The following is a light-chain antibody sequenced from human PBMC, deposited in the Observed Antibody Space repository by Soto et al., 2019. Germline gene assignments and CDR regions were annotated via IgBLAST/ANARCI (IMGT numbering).Light chain of an antibody. CDR2: DGS. V-gene: IGKV1-5*01. CDR3: QQLNSYPLT. J-gene: IGKJ4*01. CDR1: QSISTW. Sequence: DIQMTQSPSTLSASVGDRVTITCRASQSISTWLAWYQQKPGEAPKLLIYDGSTLESGVPSRFSGSRSGTDFTLTVSSLQPEDFATYYCQQLNSYPLTFGGGTKVDI.